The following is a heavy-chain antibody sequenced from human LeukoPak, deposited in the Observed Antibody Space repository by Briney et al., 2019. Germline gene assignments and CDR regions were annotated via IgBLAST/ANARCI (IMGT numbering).Heavy chain of an antibody. D-gene: IGHD5-24*01. CDR2: INSNNGDT. Sequence: ASVKVSCKASGYTFTGYYLHWVRQAPGQGLEWVGGINSNNGDTHYTQNFQGRVTMTRDTSISTAYMELSRLGSDDTAVCYCARDGDGYNLDWGQGTLVTVSS. V-gene: IGHV1-2*02. CDR1: GYTFTGYY. CDR3: ARDGDGYNLD. J-gene: IGHJ4*02.